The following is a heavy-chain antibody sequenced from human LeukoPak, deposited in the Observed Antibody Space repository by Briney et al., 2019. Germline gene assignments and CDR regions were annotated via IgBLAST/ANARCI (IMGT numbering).Heavy chain of an antibody. D-gene: IGHD2-2*01. Sequence: PGGSLRLSCAASGFTFSSYAMHWVRQAPGKGLEWVAVISYDGSNKYYADSVKGRFTISRDNSKNTLYLQMNSLRAEDTAVYYCAKDFGPAASPFDYWGQGTLVTVSS. CDR1: GFTFSSYA. CDR3: AKDFGPAASPFDY. V-gene: IGHV3-30-3*01. CDR2: ISYDGSNK. J-gene: IGHJ4*02.